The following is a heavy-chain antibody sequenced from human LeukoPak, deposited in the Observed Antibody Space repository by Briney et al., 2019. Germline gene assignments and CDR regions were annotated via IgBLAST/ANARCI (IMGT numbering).Heavy chain of an antibody. CDR1: GFTVSGYF. J-gene: IGHJ4*02. CDR2: ISPGSDYT. V-gene: IGHV3-11*06. D-gene: IGHD5-12*01. Sequence: GGSLTLSCAASGFTVSGYFMNWIRQAPGKGREWVSYISPGSDYTNYADSVKGRFTISRDNAKNSLYLQMNSLRAEDTAVYFCARSGYSGYDPDYWGQGTLVTVSS. CDR3: ARSGYSGYDPDY.